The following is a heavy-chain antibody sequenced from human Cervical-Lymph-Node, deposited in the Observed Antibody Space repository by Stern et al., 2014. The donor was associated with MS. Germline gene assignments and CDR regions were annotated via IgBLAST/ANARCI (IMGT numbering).Heavy chain of an antibody. CDR3: ARAHVDTWDWFDP. J-gene: IGHJ5*02. V-gene: IGHV3-74*02. CDR2: IIGDGSRT. D-gene: IGHD5-18*01. Sequence: EVQLVESGGDLVQPGGSLRLSCTASGFTFSTYWMHWVRQAPGKGLVWVSRIIGDGSRTSYADSVKGRFTISRDNAKNTLYVQMNSLRVEDTAVYYCARAHVDTWDWFDPWGQGTLVTVSS. CDR1: GFTFSTYW.